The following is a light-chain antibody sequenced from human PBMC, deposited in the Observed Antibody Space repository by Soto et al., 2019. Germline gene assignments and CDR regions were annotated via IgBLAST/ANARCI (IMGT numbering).Light chain of an antibody. CDR1: QNINNY. Sequence: DIQMTQSQSSLSASVGDRVTITCQASQNINNYLNWYQQKPGRAPKLLIYDASNLEAGVPSRFRGSGSGTDFTFTISRLQPEDIATYYCQQYENLPTFGQRTRLEI. CDR3: QQYENLPT. J-gene: IGKJ5*01. V-gene: IGKV1-33*01. CDR2: DAS.